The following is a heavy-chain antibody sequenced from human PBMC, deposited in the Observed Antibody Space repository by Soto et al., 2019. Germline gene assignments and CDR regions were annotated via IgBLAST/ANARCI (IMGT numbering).Heavy chain of an antibody. Sequence: LRLSCAASGFTVSSNYMSWVRQAPGKGLEWVSVIYSGGSTYYADSVKGRFTISRDNSKNTLYLQMNSLRAEDTAVYYCATGYSFFLYYCSSCGTVVWCPGPSVTV. V-gene: IGHV3-53*01. CDR1: GFTVSSNY. CDR3: ATGYSFFLYYCSSCGTVV. J-gene: IGHJ6*02. CDR2: IYSGGST. D-gene: IGHD5-18*01.